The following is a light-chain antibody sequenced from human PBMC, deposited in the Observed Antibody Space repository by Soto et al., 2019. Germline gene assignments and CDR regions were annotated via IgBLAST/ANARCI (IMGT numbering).Light chain of an antibody. CDR2: DAS. CDR3: QQYNSYWT. CDR1: QSVSNY. Sequence: EIVLTQSPATLSLSPGERATLSCRASQSVSNYLAWYQQKPGQAPRLLIYDASNRATGIPVRFSGSGSGTDFTLTISSLEPEDFATYYCQQYNSYWTFGQGTKVEIK. J-gene: IGKJ1*01. V-gene: IGKV3-11*01.